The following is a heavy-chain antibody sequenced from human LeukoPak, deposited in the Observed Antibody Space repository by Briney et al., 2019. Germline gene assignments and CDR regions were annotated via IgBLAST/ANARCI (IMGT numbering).Heavy chain of an antibody. V-gene: IGHV4-59*08. D-gene: IGHD4-23*01. J-gene: IGHJ4*02. CDR1: GGSVSSYY. CDR2: IYYSGST. CDR3: ARGTVVQLFDY. Sequence: SETLSLTCTVSGGSVSSYYWSWIRQPPGKGLEWIGYIYYSGSTNYNPSLKSRVTTSVDTSKNQFSLKLSSVTAADTAVYYCARGTVVQLFDYWGQGTLVTVSS.